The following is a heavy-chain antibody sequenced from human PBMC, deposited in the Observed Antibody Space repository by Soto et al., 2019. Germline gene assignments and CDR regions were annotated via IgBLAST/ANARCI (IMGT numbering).Heavy chain of an antibody. CDR2: ISGDGVTT. CDR3: AREYYGVVACYYTDY. D-gene: IGHD3-3*01. Sequence: EVQLVESGGDLVQRGGSLRLSCAASGFPFSSYWMHWVRHTPGKGLDWVARISGDGVTTYYADSVTGRFTVSRDNAKNALSLQISAMRAEDTAVYYCAREYYGVVACYYTDYWGHGPLVSVSS. J-gene: IGHJ4*01. V-gene: IGHV3-74*01. CDR1: GFPFSSYW.